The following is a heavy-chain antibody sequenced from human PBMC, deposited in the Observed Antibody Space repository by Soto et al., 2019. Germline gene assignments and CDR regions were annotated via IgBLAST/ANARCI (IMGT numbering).Heavy chain of an antibody. J-gene: IGHJ4*02. V-gene: IGHV4-59*12. D-gene: IGHD6-19*01. Sequence: SETLSLTCTVSGVSISSYYWSWIRQPPGKGLEWIGLIHYSGSTNYNPSLKSRVTISVDRSKNQFSLKLSSVTAADTAVYYCAREGGSGWQIDYWGQGTLVTVSS. CDR1: GVSISSYY. CDR3: AREGGSGWQIDY. CDR2: IHYSGST.